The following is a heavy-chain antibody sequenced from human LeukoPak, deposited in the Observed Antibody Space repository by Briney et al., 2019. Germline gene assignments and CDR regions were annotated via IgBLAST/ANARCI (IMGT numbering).Heavy chain of an antibody. V-gene: IGHV3-30*02. J-gene: IGHJ4*02. D-gene: IGHD6-6*01. CDR3: AKEKISYSSSSGQGH. CDR2: IRYDGSNK. CDR1: GSTFSAYG. Sequence: GGSLRLSCAASGSTFSAYGMHWVRQAPGKGLEWVAFIRYDGSNKYYADSVKGRFTISRDNSKNTLYLQMNSLRAEDTAVYYCAKEKISYSSSSGQGHWGQGTLVAVSS.